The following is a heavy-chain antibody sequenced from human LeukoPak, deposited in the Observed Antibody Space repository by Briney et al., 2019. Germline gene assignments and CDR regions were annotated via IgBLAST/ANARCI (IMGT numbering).Heavy chain of an antibody. CDR3: ARVLTARSGGYDAFDI. J-gene: IGHJ3*02. CDR1: GFTFSSYD. CDR2: IGTAGDT. Sequence: GGSLRLSCAASGFTFSSYDMHWVRQATGKGLEWVSAIGTAGDTYYPGSVEGRFTISRENAKNSLYLQMNSLRAGDTAVYYCARVLTARSGGYDAFDIWGQGTMVTVSS. D-gene: IGHD6-25*01. V-gene: IGHV3-13*01.